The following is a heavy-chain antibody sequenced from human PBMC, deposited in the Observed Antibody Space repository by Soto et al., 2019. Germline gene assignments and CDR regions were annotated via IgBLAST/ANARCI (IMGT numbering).Heavy chain of an antibody. Sequence: ASVKVSCKASGGTFSSYTISWVRQAPGQGLEWMGIINPSGGSTSYAQKFQGRVTMTRDTSTSTVYMELSSLRSEDTAVYYCARGAITMVRGVIPSIDYWGQGTLVTVSS. V-gene: IGHV1-46*03. CDR3: ARGAITMVRGVIPSIDY. D-gene: IGHD3-10*01. CDR1: GGTFSSYT. J-gene: IGHJ4*02. CDR2: INPSGGST.